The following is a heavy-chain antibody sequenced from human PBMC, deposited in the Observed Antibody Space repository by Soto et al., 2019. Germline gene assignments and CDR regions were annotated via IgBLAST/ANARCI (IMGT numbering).Heavy chain of an antibody. J-gene: IGHJ4*02. D-gene: IGHD3-3*01. Sequence: SETLSLTCAVYGGSFSGYYWSWIRQPPGKGLEWIGEINHSGSTNYNPSLKSRVTISVDTSKNQFSLKLSSVTAADTAVYYCARGAVWSGYFQLQYFDYWGQGTLVTVSS. CDR3: ARGAVWSGYFQLQYFDY. V-gene: IGHV4-34*01. CDR2: INHSGST. CDR1: GGSFSGYY.